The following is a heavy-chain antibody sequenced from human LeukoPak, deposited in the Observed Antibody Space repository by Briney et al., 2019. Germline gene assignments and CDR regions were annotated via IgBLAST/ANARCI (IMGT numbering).Heavy chain of an antibody. V-gene: IGHV3-21*01. D-gene: IGHD3-10*01. J-gene: IGHJ4*02. CDR1: GFTFSSYS. Sequence: GGSLRLSCAASGFTFSSYSMNWVRQAPGKGLEWVSSISSSSSYIYYADSVKGRFTISRDNAKNSLYLQMNSLRAEDTAVYYCARASENYYYGSGSYDYWGQGTLVTVSS. CDR3: ARASENYYYGSGSYDY. CDR2: ISSSSSYI.